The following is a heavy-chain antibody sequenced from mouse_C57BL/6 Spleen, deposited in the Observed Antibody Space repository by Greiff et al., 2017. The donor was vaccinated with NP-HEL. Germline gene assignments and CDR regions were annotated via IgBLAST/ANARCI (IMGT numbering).Heavy chain of an antibody. Sequence: VQLQQSGAELMKPGASVKLSCKATGYTFTGYWIEWVKQRPGHGLEWIGEILPGSGSTNYNEKFKGKATFTADTSSNTAYMQLSSLTTEVSAIYYCAKRKTAQATEFAYWGQGTLVTVSA. CDR2: ILPGSGST. CDR3: AKRKTAQATEFAY. V-gene: IGHV1-9*01. CDR1: GYTFTGYW. D-gene: IGHD3-2*02. J-gene: IGHJ3*01.